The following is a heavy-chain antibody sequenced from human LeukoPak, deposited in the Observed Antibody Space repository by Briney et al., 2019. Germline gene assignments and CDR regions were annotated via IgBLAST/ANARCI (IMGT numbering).Heavy chain of an antibody. V-gene: IGHV3-30*07. J-gene: IGHJ5*02. CDR3: AKDRGQLVGWFDP. Sequence: GRSLRLSCAASGFTFSSYAMHWVRQAPGKGLEWVAVISYDGSNKYYADSVKGRFTISRDNSKNTLYLQMNSLRAEDTAVYYCAKDRGQLVGWFDPWGQGTLVTVSS. CDR2: ISYDGSNK. CDR1: GFTFSSYA. D-gene: IGHD6-6*01.